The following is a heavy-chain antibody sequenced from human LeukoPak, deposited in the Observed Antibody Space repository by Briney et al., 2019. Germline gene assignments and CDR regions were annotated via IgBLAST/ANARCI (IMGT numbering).Heavy chain of an antibody. CDR1: GFTFSSYG. CDR2: IWYDGSNK. CDR3: ARLPAATDYYYGMDV. J-gene: IGHJ6*02. Sequence: GGSLRLSCAASGFTFSSYGMHWVRQAPGKGLEWVAVIWYDGSNKYYADSVKGRFTISRDNSKNTLYLQMNSLRAEDTAVYYCARLPAATDYYYGMDVWGQGTTVTVSS. D-gene: IGHD2-2*01. V-gene: IGHV3-33*01.